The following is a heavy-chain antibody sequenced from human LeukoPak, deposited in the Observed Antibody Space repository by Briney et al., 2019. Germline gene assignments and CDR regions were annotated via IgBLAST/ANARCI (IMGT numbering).Heavy chain of an antibody. V-gene: IGHV3-30*02. CDR2: IRYDGSNK. D-gene: IGHD1-14*01. J-gene: IGHJ5*02. CDR1: GFTFSSYG. Sequence: GGSLRLSCAASGFTFSSYGMHWFRQAPGKGLEWVAFIRYDGSNKYYADSVKGRFTISRDNSKNTLYLQMNSLRAEDTAVYYCAKDTTPPRAGFDPWGQGTLVTVSS. CDR3: AKDTTPPRAGFDP.